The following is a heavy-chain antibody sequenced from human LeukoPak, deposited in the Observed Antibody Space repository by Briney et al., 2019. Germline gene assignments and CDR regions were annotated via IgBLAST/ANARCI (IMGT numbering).Heavy chain of an antibody. D-gene: IGHD1-26*01. CDR1: GYTFTGYY. J-gene: IGHJ4*02. Sequence: GASVKVSSKASGYTFTGYYIHWVRQAPGQGLEWMGWINPDSGGTNYAQKFQGRVTMTRDTSISTVYMELSSLRSDDTAVYYCAGAGYSGSYYYYFDFWGQGTLVTVSS. V-gene: IGHV1-2*02. CDR3: AGAGYSGSYYYYFDF. CDR2: INPDSGGT.